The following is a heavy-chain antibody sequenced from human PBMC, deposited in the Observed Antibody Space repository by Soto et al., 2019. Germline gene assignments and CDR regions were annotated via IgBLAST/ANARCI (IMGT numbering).Heavy chain of an antibody. J-gene: IGHJ1*01. CDR3: AKLDTSGDMPTMAAAETH. V-gene: IGHV3-30*18. Sequence: QVQLVEFGGGVVQPGGSLRLSCVASGFSFSAYGMHWVRQSPGKGLEWVAVMSYDGSKKYYLDSVKGRFTISRDNSQNTLFLQMNTLRPEDSALYYCAKLDTSGDMPTMAAAETHWGQVTLVTVSS. CDR1: GFSFSAYG. CDR2: MSYDGSKK. D-gene: IGHD6-13*01.